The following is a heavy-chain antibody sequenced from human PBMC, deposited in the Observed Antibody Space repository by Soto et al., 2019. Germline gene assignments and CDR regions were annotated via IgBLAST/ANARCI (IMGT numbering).Heavy chain of an antibody. CDR2: IYYSGST. J-gene: IGHJ6*02. CDR1: GGSISSYY. CDR3: EREAFLWGMDV. V-gene: IGHV4-59*01. Sequence: QVQLQESGPGLVKPSETLSLTCTVSGGSISSYYWSWIRQPPGKGLEWIGYIYYSGSTNYNPSLKSRVTISVDTSKNQFSLKLGSVTAADTAVYYGEREAFLWGMDVWGQGTTVTVSS.